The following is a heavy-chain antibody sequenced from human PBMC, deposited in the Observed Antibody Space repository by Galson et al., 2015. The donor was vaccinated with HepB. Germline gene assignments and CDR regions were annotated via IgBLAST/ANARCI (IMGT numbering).Heavy chain of an antibody. CDR3: ARDEVAGATDY. CDR1: GYSITSGYY. CDR2: IYHTGST. V-gene: IGHV4-38-2*02. J-gene: IGHJ4*02. Sequence: LSLTCTVSGYSITSGYYWGWIRQPPGKGLEWIGNIYHTGSTSYSPSLKSRVTISVDTSKNQFSLKLSSVTAADTAVYYCARDEVAGATDYWGQGTPVTVSS. D-gene: IGHD5-12*01.